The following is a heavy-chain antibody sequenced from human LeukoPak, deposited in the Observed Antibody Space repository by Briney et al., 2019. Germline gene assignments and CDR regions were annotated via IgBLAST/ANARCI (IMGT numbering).Heavy chain of an antibody. J-gene: IGHJ4*02. CDR3: AKDNGDYDWSDY. Sequence: QLGGSLRLSCAASGFTFSSYAMSWVRQAPGKGLEWVSAISGSGGSTYYADSVKGRFTISRDNSKNTLYLQMNSLRAEDTAVYYCAKDNGDYDWSDYWGQGTLVTVSS. CDR2: ISGSGGST. CDR1: GFTFSSYA. D-gene: IGHD4-17*01. V-gene: IGHV3-23*01.